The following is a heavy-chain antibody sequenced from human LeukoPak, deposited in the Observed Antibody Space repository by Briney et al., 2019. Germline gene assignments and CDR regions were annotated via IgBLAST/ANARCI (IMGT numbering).Heavy chain of an antibody. CDR1: GFTFSSYG. V-gene: IGHV3-30*02. J-gene: IGHJ4*02. CDR3: TRLGYNYDTSGNY. CDR2: IRYDGTNK. D-gene: IGHD3-22*01. Sequence: PGGSLRLSCAASGFTFSSYGMHWVRQAPGKGLEWVAFIRYDGTNKYYADSVKGRFTISRDNSKNTLYLQMNSLRAEDTAVYYCTRLGYNYDTSGNYWGQGTLVTVSS.